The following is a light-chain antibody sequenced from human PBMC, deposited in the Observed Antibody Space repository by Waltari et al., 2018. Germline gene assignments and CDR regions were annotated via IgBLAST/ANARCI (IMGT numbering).Light chain of an antibody. J-gene: IGLJ3*02. V-gene: IGLV2-14*03. Sequence: QSALTQPASVSGSPGQSITITCTGTSSDVGAFKFVSWYQEHPGKAPKLLIYDVVNRPSGVSNRFSGSKSGNTASLTISGLQAEDEADYYCTSYTTGSTLVVFGGGTKLTVL. CDR2: DVV. CDR1: SSDVGAFKF. CDR3: TSYTTGSTLVV.